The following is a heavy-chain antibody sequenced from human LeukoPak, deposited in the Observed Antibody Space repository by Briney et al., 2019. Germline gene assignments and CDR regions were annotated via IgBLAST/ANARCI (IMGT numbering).Heavy chain of an antibody. CDR2: ITGSGGDT. J-gene: IGHJ4*02. Sequence: GGSLRLSCAASGFTFSISVMSWVRQAPGKGLEWVSAITGSGGDTDYADSVKGRFTISRDNSKNTVYLQMNSLRAEDTAVYYCAKDQVYYYDTSGFSWGQGTLVTVSS. V-gene: IGHV3-23*01. D-gene: IGHD3-22*01. CDR3: AKDQVYYYDTSGFS. CDR1: GFTFSISV.